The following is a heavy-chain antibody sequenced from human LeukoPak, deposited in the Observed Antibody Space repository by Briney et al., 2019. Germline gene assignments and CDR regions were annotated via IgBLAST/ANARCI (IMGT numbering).Heavy chain of an antibody. J-gene: IGHJ6*02. CDR1: GFTFSSYA. V-gene: IGHV3-23*01. Sequence: GGSLRLSCAASGFTFSSYAMSWVRQAPGKGLEWVSAISCSGGSTYYADSVKGRFTISRDNSKNTLYLQMNSLRAEDTAVYYCANHSGREMVDYFGMVVWGQGTTVTVSS. CDR3: ANHSGREMVDYFGMVV. CDR2: ISCSGGST. D-gene: IGHD1-26*01.